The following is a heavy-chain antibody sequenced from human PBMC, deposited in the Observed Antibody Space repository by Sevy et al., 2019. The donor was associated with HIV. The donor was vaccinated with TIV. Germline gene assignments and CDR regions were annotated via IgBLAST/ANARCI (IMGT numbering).Heavy chain of an antibody. D-gene: IGHD2-15*01. CDR2: ISWNSATI. V-gene: IGHV3-9*03. CDR3: AKGAGSSLLSAIAY. J-gene: IGHJ4*02. CDR1: GFTFDDYG. Sequence: GGSLRLSCAASGFTFDDYGMHWVRQAPGKGLEWVSGISWNSATIVYADSAKGRFTISRDNARNSLYLQMNSLRVEDMAFCYCAKGAGSSLLSAIAYWGQGTLVTVSS.